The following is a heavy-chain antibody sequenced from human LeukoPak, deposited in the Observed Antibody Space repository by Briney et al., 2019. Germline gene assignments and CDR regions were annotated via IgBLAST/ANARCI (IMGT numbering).Heavy chain of an antibody. D-gene: IGHD2-15*01. V-gene: IGHV3-53*01. CDR1: GFTVSTNY. Sequence: GGSLRLSCAASGFTVSTNYMSWVRQAPGKGLEWVSIIYSSGGTYYADSVKGRFTISRDNSKNTLYLQMNTLRVEDTAVYYCARGGCTGGTCRVAYWGQGTLVTVSS. CDR2: IYSSGGT. J-gene: IGHJ4*02. CDR3: ARGGCTGGTCRVAY.